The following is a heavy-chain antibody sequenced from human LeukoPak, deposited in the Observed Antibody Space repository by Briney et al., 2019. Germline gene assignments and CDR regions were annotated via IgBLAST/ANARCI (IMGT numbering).Heavy chain of an antibody. CDR3: ARVPRSYDILTGYYS. J-gene: IGHJ4*02. V-gene: IGHV3-30*02. CDR1: GFTFSSYG. CDR2: IRYDGNNK. Sequence: GGSLRLSCAASGFTFSSYGVHWVRQAPGKGLEWVAFIRYDGNNKYYADSVKGRFTISRDNSKNTLYLQMNSLRVEDTAVYYCARVPRSYDILTGYYSWGQGTLVTVSS. D-gene: IGHD3-9*01.